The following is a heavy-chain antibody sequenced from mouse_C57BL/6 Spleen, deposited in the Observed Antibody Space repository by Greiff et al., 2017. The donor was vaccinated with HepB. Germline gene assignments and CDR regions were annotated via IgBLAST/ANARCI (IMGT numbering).Heavy chain of an antibody. V-gene: IGHV3-6*01. J-gene: IGHJ4*01. CDR3: ARDNYDYGYYYAMDY. CDR2: ISYDGSN. D-gene: IGHD2-4*01. CDR1: GYSITSGYY. Sequence: VQLKESGPGLVKPSQSLSLTCSVTGYSITSGYYWNWIRQFPGNKLEWMGYISYDGSNNYNPSLKNRISITRDTSKNQFFLKLNSVTTEDTATYYCARDNYDYGYYYAMDYWGQGTSVTVSS.